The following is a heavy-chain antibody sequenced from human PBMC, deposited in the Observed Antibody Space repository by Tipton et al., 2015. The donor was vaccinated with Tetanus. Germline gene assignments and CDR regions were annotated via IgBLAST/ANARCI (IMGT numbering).Heavy chain of an antibody. J-gene: IGHJ6*02. CDR1: GASISSYY. Sequence: LSLTCSVSGASISSYYWNWIRQVPGKGLEWVSSISSSSSYIYYADSVKGRFTISRDNAKNSLYLQMNSLRAEDTAVYYCARELDCSGGGCYSYGLDVWGQGTTVTVSS. CDR3: ARELDCSGGGCYSYGLDV. D-gene: IGHD2-15*01. V-gene: IGHV3-21*01. CDR2: ISSSSSYI.